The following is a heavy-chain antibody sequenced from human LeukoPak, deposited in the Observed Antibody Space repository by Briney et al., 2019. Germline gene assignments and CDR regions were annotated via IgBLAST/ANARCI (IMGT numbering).Heavy chain of an antibody. D-gene: IGHD3-3*01. CDR3: ARGGRGYYDFWGQNWFDP. CDR1: GYTFTSYD. J-gene: IGHJ5*02. Sequence: ASVKVSCKASGYTFTSYDINWVRQATVQGLEWMGWMNPNSGNTGYAQKFQGRVTMTRNTSISTAYMELSSLRSEDTAVYYCARGGRGYYDFWGQNWFDPWGQGTLVTVSS. V-gene: IGHV1-8*01. CDR2: MNPNSGNT.